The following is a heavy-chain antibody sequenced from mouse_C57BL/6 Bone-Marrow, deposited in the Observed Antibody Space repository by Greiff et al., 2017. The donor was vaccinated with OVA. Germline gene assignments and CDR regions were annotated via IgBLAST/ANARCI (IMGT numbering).Heavy chain of an antibody. V-gene: IGHV1-81*01. CDR2: IYPRSGNT. Sequence: VKLQQSGAELARPGASVKLSCKASGYTFTSYGISWVKQRTGQGLEWIGEIYPRSGNTYYNEKFKGKATLTADKSSSTAYMELRSLTSEDSAVYFCARSPSYYYGSSPYAMDYWGQGTSVTVSS. J-gene: IGHJ4*01. CDR3: ARSPSYYYGSSPYAMDY. CDR1: GYTFTSYG. D-gene: IGHD1-1*01.